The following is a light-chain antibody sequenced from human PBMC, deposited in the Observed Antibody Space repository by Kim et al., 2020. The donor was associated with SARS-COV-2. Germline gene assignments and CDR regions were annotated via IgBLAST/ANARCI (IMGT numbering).Light chain of an antibody. CDR1: QSVRSN. CDR3: QQYDNWPLT. CDR2: TAS. Sequence: EIVMTQSPATLSVSPGERATLSCRASQSVRSNLAWYQQKPGQAPRLLIYTASNRATGIPARFSGSGSGTEFTLTISSLQSEDFAVYYCQQYDNWPLTFGGGTKVDIK. V-gene: IGKV3-15*01. J-gene: IGKJ4*01.